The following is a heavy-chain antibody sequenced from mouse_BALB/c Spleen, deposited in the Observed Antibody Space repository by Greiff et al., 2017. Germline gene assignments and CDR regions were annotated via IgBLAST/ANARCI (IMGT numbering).Heavy chain of an antibody. CDR2: ISSGSSTI. CDR1: GFTFSSFG. V-gene: IGHV5-17*02. CDR3: ARLDYRYDGAMDY. Sequence: EVKLMESGGGLVQPGGSRKLSCAASGFTFSSFGMHWVRQAPEKGLEWVAYISSGSSTIYYADTVKGRFTISRDNPKNTLFLQMTSLRSEDTAMCYCARLDYRYDGAMDYWGQGTSVSVSS. D-gene: IGHD2-14*01. J-gene: IGHJ4*01.